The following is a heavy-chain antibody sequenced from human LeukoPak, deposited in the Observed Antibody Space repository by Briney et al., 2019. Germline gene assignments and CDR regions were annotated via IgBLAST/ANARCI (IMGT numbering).Heavy chain of an antibody. CDR3: AKGVSGTYYAFDV. CDR2: ISNRGST. Sequence: SETLSLTCGVSGASVSSRFWSWIRQTPGMGLVRFGYISNRGSTDYNPSLKSRVTISVDAAKDAVSLNVRSVSAADTAVYYCAKGVSGTYYAFDVWGQG. CDR1: GASVSSRF. D-gene: IGHD1-26*01. V-gene: IGHV4-59*02. J-gene: IGHJ3*01.